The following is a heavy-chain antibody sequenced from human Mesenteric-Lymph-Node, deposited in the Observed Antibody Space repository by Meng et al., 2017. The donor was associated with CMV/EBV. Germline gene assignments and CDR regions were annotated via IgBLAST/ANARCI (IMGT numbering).Heavy chain of an antibody. Sequence: GGSLRLSCKGSGYSFTSYWIGWVRQMPGKGLEWMGIIYPGDSDTRYSPSFQGQVTISADKSISTAYLQWSSLKASDTAMYYCAILSTGDSFDYWGQGTLVTVSS. D-gene: IGHD7-27*01. CDR1: GYSFTSYW. J-gene: IGHJ4*02. CDR2: IYPGDSDT. V-gene: IGHV5-51*01. CDR3: AILSTGDSFDY.